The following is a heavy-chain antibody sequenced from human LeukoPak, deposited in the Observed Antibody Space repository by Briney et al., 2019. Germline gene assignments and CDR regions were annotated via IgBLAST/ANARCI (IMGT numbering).Heavy chain of an antibody. Sequence: GGSLRLSCAASGFTFSIYWMHWVRQAPGKGLVWVSRINSDGSSTNYADSVKGRFTISRDNSKNTLYLQMNSLRAEDTAVYYCAKGEWELLPFDYWGQGTLVTVSS. CDR1: GFTFSIYW. CDR3: AKGEWELLPFDY. CDR2: INSDGSST. D-gene: IGHD1-26*01. J-gene: IGHJ4*02. V-gene: IGHV3-74*01.